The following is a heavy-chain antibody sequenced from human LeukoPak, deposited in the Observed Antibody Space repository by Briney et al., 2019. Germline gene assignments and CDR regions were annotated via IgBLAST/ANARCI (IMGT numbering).Heavy chain of an antibody. CDR3: ARVNGYDYQYAFDI. Sequence: SETLSLTCTVSGVSTSSYYWSWIRQPAGKGLEWIGRIYTSGSTNYNPSLNSRVTMSVDTSKKQFSLKLSPVTAADTAVYYCARVNGYDYQYAFDIWGQGTMVTVSS. CDR2: IYTSGST. D-gene: IGHD5-12*01. J-gene: IGHJ3*02. V-gene: IGHV4-4*07. CDR1: GVSTSSYY.